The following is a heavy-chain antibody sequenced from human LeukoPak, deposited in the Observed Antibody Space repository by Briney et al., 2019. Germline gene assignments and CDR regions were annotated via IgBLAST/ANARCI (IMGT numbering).Heavy chain of an antibody. D-gene: IGHD4-17*01. CDR2: ISAYNGNT. CDR3: ARARERTTVTTSTFDY. CDR1: GYTFTSYG. J-gene: IGHJ4*02. V-gene: IGHV1-18*01. Sequence: ASVKVSCKASGYTFTSYGISWVRQAPGQGLEWMGWISAYNGNTNYAQKLQGRVTMTTDTSTSTAYMELRSLRSDDTAVYYCARARERTTVTTSTFDYWGQGTLVTVSS.